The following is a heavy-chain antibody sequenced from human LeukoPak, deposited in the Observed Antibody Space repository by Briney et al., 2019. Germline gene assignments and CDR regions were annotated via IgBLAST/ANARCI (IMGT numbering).Heavy chain of an antibody. CDR3: ARGYCSSTSCFLAFDI. Sequence: GGSLRLSCAASGFTFSSYSMNWVRQAPGKGLEWVSSISSSSSYIYYADSVKGRFTISRDNANNSLYLQMNSLRAEDTAVYYCARGYCSSTSCFLAFDIWGQGTMVTVSS. CDR2: ISSSSSYI. J-gene: IGHJ3*02. D-gene: IGHD2-2*01. V-gene: IGHV3-21*01. CDR1: GFTFSSYS.